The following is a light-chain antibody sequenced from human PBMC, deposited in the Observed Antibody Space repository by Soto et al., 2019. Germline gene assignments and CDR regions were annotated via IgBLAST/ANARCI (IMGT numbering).Light chain of an antibody. Sequence: QSVLTQPPSVSGAPGQRVTISCTGSSSNIGARFDVHWYQQLPGSAPKLLIYSNNNRPSGVPDRFSVSRSATSASLAITGLQAVDEADYYCQSYDSSLSAYVFGTATKLTVL. V-gene: IGLV1-40*01. CDR3: QSYDSSLSAYV. CDR1: SSNIGARFD. J-gene: IGLJ1*01. CDR2: SNN.